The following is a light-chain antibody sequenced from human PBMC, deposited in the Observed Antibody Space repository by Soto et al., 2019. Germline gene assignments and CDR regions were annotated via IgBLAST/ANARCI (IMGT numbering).Light chain of an antibody. CDR2: VVS. Sequence: DIQMTQSPSTLSASVGDRVTITCRASQIISSWLAWYQQKPGKAPKLLIYVVSSLESGVPSMFSSSGSGTEFTLTSGSMQPADSASYYCQQYNNSWTVGQGTNVEIK. J-gene: IGKJ1*01. CDR1: QIISSW. V-gene: IGKV1-5*01. CDR3: QQYNNSWT.